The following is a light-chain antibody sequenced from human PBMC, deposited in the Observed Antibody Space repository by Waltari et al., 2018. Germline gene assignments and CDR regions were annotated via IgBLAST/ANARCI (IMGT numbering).Light chain of an antibody. Sequence: QSALTQPASVSGSPGQSITISCTGTSSAVGAYTYISWYQQHPGKVTKVMIFDVSNRPSGVSNRFSGSKSGNTASLTISGLQAEDEADYYCASYTSRNTLVFGSGTKVTIL. V-gene: IGLV2-14*03. J-gene: IGLJ1*01. CDR1: SSAVGAYTY. CDR3: ASYTSRNTLV. CDR2: DVS.